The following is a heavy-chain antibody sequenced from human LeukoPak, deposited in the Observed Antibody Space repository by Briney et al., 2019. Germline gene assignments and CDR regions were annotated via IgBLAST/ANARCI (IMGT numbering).Heavy chain of an antibody. CDR3: ARVNGDYEREGAPDY. J-gene: IGHJ4*02. V-gene: IGHV3-21*01. CDR2: ISSGSTYV. CDR1: GFTFSSYT. D-gene: IGHD4-17*01. Sequence: GGSLRLSCAASGFTFSSYTMNWVRQAPGKGLDWVSSISSGSTYVYYADSVKGRFTISRDNAKNSLYLQMNNLRVEDTAIYYCARVNGDYEREGAPDYWGQGTLVTVSS.